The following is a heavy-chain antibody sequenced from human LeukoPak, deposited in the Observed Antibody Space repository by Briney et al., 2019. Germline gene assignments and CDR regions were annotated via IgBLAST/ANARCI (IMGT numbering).Heavy chain of an antibody. CDR2: ISPSDSYT. J-gene: IGHJ5*02. D-gene: IGHD3-10*01. V-gene: IGHV5-10-1*01. Sequence: GESLKISCKGSGCTSTSYRMNRVRQMPGKGLEWMGRISPSDSYTDYSPSFQGHVTISADKSISTAYLQWSSLKASDTAMYYCATSTVRGYNYFDPRGQGTLVTVSS. CDR3: ATSTVRGYNYFDP. CDR1: GCTSTSYR.